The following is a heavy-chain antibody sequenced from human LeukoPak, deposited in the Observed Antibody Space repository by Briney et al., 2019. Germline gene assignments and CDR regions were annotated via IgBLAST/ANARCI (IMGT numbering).Heavy chain of an antibody. V-gene: IGHV1-18*01. D-gene: IGHD6-19*01. CDR3: ASGYSSGWTFDY. CDR1: GYTFTSCA. J-gene: IGHJ4*02. Sequence: ASVKVSCKASGYTFTSCAISWVRQAPGQGLEWMGWISAYNGNTNYAQKFQGRVTMTRDTSISTAYMELSRLRSDDTAVYYCASGYSSGWTFDYWGQGTLVTVSS. CDR2: ISAYNGNT.